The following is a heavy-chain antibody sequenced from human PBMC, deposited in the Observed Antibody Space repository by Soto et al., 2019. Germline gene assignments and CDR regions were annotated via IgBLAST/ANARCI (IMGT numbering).Heavy chain of an antibody. V-gene: IGHV3-15*07. CDR2: IVSRSDDGAI. J-gene: IGHJ3*01. Sequence: EVQLVESGGGFVKPGGSLRLSCAASGFTFTSAWMNWVRQAPGKGLEWVARIVSRSDDGAIDYAAPVRGRFTISRDDSKNTLYLQMNSLKVEDTGIYFCTTATRLNAGGQVSGAFDVWGQGTMVTASS. D-gene: IGHD6-25*01. CDR1: GFTFTSAW. CDR3: TTATRLNAGGQVSGAFDV.